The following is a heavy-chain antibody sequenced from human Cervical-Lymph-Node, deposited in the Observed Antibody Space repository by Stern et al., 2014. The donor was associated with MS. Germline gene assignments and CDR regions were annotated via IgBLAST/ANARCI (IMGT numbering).Heavy chain of an antibody. CDR1: GGSITNYH. J-gene: IGHJ4*01. V-gene: IGHV4-59*01. Sequence: QVQLQESRPGLVKPSETLSLTCTVSGGSITNYHWSSIRQPPGKGLEWIGYIYYSGSTNYNPSLKSRVTISVDTSKNQFSLKLSSVTAADTAVYYCARDKGMFFLWGQGTLVTVSS. CDR2: IYYSGST. CDR3: ARDKGMFFL. D-gene: IGHD2/OR15-2a*01.